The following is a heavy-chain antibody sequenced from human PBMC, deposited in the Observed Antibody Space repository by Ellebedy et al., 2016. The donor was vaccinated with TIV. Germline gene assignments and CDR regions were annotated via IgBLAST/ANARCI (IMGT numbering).Heavy chain of an antibody. D-gene: IGHD1-1*01. J-gene: IGHJ5*02. CDR1: GFSLSSYW. CDR2: IRQDGGVQ. CDR3: ARDIPQRPNPARFDP. V-gene: IGHV3-7*01. Sequence: PGGSLRLSCVASGFSLSSYWMIWVRQAPGKGLEWVANIRQDGGVQHYVDSVKGRFTISRDNAKNTLYLQMNSLRAEDTAVYYCARDIPQRPNPARFDPWGQGTLVTVSS.